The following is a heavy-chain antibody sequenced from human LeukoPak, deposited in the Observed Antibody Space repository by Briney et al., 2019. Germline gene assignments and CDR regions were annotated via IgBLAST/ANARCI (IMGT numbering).Heavy chain of an antibody. CDR3: ARGATAWVHFDS. J-gene: IGHJ4*02. Sequence: SETLSLTCTVSGGSISSSYWSWIRQPPGKGLEWIGYICNSGSTSYNPSLKSRVTISLDTSKNQFSLRLSSVTAADTAVYYCARGATAWVHFDSWGQGTLVTVSS. CDR1: GGSISSSY. V-gene: IGHV4-59*01. D-gene: IGHD1-26*01. CDR2: ICNSGST.